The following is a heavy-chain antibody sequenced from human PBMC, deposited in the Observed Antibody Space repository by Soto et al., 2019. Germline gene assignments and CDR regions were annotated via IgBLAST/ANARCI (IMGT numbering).Heavy chain of an antibody. D-gene: IGHD1-1*01. Sequence: SETLSLTCTVSGGSISSYYWGWIRQPPGKGLKWIGYIFYSGSTSYNPSLESRVTISVDTSKNQFSLKVNSVTAADTAVYYCARHYPIGNHWNYHAYWGQGTLVTVSS. CDR2: IFYSGST. CDR3: ARHYPIGNHWNYHAY. CDR1: GGSISSYY. J-gene: IGHJ4*02. V-gene: IGHV4-59*08.